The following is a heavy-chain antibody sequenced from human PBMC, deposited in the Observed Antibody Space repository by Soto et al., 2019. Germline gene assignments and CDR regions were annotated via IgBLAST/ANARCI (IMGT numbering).Heavy chain of an antibody. CDR2: TYSGETT. V-gene: IGHV3-66*01. Sequence: GGPLSLSSPAPGFPITSNYMSWVRPAPGKGLEWISITYSGETTYNADSVKGRFTISTDNSKNTLYLHMNSLRAEDTAVYYCAKIPGGYRPHNHSSGWIYYNYGMDVWGQGTTVTVSS. CDR3: AKIPGGYRPHNHSSGWIYYNYGMDV. J-gene: IGHJ6*02. D-gene: IGHD6-19*01. CDR1: GFPITSNY.